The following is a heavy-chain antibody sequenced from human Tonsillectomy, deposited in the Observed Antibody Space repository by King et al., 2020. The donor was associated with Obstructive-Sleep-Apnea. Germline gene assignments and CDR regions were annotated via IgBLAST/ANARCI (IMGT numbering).Heavy chain of an antibody. V-gene: IGHV3-30*18. CDR3: AKDELAFGELSPPFDP. CDR1: GFTFSSYG. J-gene: IGHJ5*02. Sequence: VQLVESGGGVVQPGRSLRLSCAASGFTFSSYGMHWVRQAPGKGLEWVSVISYDGSNKYYADSVKGRLNISRDNSKKPQDLQTNSLRAEDTAVYYCAKDELAFGELSPPFDPWGQGTLVTVSS. CDR2: ISYDGSNK. D-gene: IGHD3-10*01.